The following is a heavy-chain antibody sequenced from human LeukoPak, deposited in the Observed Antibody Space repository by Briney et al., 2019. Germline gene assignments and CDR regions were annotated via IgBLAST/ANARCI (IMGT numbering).Heavy chain of an antibody. V-gene: IGHV4-34*01. J-gene: IGHJ4*02. D-gene: IGHD5-18*01. CDR2: INHSGST. CDR1: GGSFSGYY. Sequence: SETLSLTCAVYGGSFSGYYWSWIRQPPGKGLEWIGEINHSGSTNYNPSLKSRVTISVDRSKNQFSLKLSSVTAADTAVYYCATRGYSYAMDYWGQGTLVTVSS. CDR3: ATRGYSYAMDY.